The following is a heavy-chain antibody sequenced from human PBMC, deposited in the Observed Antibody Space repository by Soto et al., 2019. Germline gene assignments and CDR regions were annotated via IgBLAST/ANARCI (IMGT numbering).Heavy chain of an antibody. J-gene: IGHJ6*03. V-gene: IGHV3-72*01. CDR1: GFTFSDHY. D-gene: IGHD2-2*01. CDR2: SRNKANSYTT. CDR3: ATSRVVPAYYYFYMDV. Sequence: EVQLVESGGGLVQPGGSLRLSCAASGFTFSDHYMDWVRQAPGKGLEWVGRSRNKANSYTTEYAASVKGRFTISRDESKNSLYLQRNSLKTEDTVVYYGATSRVVPAYYYFYMDVWGKGTTVTVSS.